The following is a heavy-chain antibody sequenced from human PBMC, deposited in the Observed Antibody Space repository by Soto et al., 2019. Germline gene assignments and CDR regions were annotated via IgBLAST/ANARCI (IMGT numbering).Heavy chain of an antibody. CDR1: GFTFSTYA. D-gene: IGHD6-13*01. V-gene: IGHV3-23*01. CDR3: AKGSTSSWRNWFDP. CDR2: ISGSGTST. Sequence: GGSLRLSCAASGFTFSTYAMNLVHQAPGKGLEWVSTISGSGTSTYYADSVKGRFTISRDNSKNTLYLQMNSLRAEDTAVYYCAKGSTSSWRNWFDPWGQGTLVTVSS. J-gene: IGHJ5*02.